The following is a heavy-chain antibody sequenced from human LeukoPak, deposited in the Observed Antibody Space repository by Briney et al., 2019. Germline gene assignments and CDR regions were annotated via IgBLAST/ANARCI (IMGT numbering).Heavy chain of an antibody. V-gene: IGHV3-23*01. J-gene: IGHJ4*02. Sequence: GGTLRLSCAASGFTFSSYGMSWVRQAPGKGLQWVSAISGSGGSTYYADSVKGRFTISRDNSKNTLYLQMNSLRAEDTAVYYCARRAGDYSHPYDYWGQGTLVTVSS. CDR2: ISGSGGST. CDR3: ARRAGDYSHPYDY. CDR1: GFTFSSYG. D-gene: IGHD3-22*01.